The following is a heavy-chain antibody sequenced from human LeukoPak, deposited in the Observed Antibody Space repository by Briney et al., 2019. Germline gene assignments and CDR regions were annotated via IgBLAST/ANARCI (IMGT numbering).Heavy chain of an antibody. CDR1: GGSISSYY. J-gene: IGHJ6*02. Sequence: SETLSLTCTVSGGSISSYYWSWIRQPAGKGLEWIGRIYTSGSTNYNPSLKSRVTMSVDTSKNQFSLKLSSVTAADTAVYYCAREGGAHSSSWQPYYYYGMDVWGQGTTVTVSS. V-gene: IGHV4-4*07. CDR2: IYTSGST. CDR3: AREGGAHSSSWQPYYYYGMDV. D-gene: IGHD6-13*01.